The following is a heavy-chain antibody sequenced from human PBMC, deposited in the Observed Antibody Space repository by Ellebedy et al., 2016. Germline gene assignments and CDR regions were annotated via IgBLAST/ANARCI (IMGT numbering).Heavy chain of an antibody. J-gene: IGHJ6*03. D-gene: IGHD6-13*01. CDR1: GFSLSTSGMC. CDR2: IDWDDDK. CDR3: ARMAAKVAAARGYYYYYMDV. Sequence: SGPTLVXPTHTPTLTCTFSGFSLSTSGMCVSCIRQPPVKALEWLALIDWDDDKYYSTSLKTRLPISKDTSKNQVVLTMTNMDPVDTATYYCARMAAKVAAARGYYYYYMDVWGKGTTVTVSS. V-gene: IGHV2-70*01.